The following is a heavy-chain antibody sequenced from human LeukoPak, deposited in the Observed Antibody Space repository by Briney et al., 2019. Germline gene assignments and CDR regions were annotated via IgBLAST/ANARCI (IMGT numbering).Heavy chain of an antibody. J-gene: IGHJ6*02. V-gene: IGHV1-2*02. Sequence: ASVKVSCKASGYTFTGYYMHWVRQAPGQGLEWMGWINPNSGGTNYAQKFQGRVTMTRDTSISTAYMELSRLRSEDTAVYYCARDLLRASRAQWLGRYGMDVWGQGTTVTVSS. CDR2: INPNSGGT. CDR1: GYTFTGYY. D-gene: IGHD6-19*01. CDR3: ARDLLRASRAQWLGRYGMDV.